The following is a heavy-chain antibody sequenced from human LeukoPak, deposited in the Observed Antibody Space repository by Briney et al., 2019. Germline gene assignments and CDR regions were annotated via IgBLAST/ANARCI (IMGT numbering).Heavy chain of an antibody. D-gene: IGHD1-26*01. V-gene: IGHV3-23*01. CDR3: VKSRRVGANQRGLFDY. J-gene: IGHJ4*02. Sequence: GGSLRLSCAASGFTVSSNYAMTWVRQAPGKGLEWVSSVSGSGRNTFYPDSVEGRFTISRDNSKNTVYLQMNSLRADDTAVYYCVKSRRVGANQRGLFDYWAREHWSPSPQ. CDR2: VSGSGRNT. CDR1: GFTVSSNYA.